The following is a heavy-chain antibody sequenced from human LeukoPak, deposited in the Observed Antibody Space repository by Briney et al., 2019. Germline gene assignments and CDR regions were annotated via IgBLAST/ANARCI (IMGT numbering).Heavy chain of an antibody. D-gene: IGHD2-15*01. CDR2: ISYDGSNK. CDR3: ALLEVVVAAIDY. CDR1: GFTFSSYA. V-gene: IGHV3-30-3*01. J-gene: IGHJ4*02. Sequence: GGSLRLSCAASGFTFSSYAMHWVRQAPGKGLEWVAVISYDGSNKYYADSVKGRFTISRDNSKNTLYLQMNSLRAEDTAVYYCALLEVVVAAIDYWAREPWSPSPQ.